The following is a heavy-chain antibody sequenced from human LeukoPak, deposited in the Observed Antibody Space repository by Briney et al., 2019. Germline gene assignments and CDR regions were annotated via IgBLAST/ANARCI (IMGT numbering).Heavy chain of an antibody. Sequence: GGSLRLSCAASGFTFSSYAMSWVRQAPGKGLEWVSATPGSGGSTYYADSVKGRFTISRDTSKNTLYLQMNSLRAEDTAVYYCARDSGHAFDIWGQGTMVTVSS. J-gene: IGHJ3*02. CDR2: TPGSGGST. D-gene: IGHD6-25*01. V-gene: IGHV3-23*01. CDR3: ARDSGHAFDI. CDR1: GFTFSSYA.